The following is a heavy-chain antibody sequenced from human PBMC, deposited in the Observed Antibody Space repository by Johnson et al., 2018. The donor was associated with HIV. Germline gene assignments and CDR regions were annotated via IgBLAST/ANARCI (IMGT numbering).Heavy chain of an antibody. CDR3: AKGIFNYDDKWGDAFDI. J-gene: IGHJ3*02. V-gene: IGHV3-30*04. CDR2: ISDDGSNK. D-gene: IGHD3-16*01. CDR1: GFTFSSYA. Sequence: QLVESGGGVVQSGRSLRLSCAASGFTFSSYAMNWVRQSPGKGLEWVAVISDDGSNKYYADSVKGRFTISRDNSKNTLYLQMNSLRAEDTAVYYCAKGIFNYDDKWGDAFDIWGQGTMVTVSS.